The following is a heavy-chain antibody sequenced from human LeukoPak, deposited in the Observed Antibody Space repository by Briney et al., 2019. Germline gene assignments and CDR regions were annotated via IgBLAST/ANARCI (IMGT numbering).Heavy chain of an antibody. Sequence: GGSLRLSCAASGFNSGNYWMSWVRQAPGQRLEWLANIKQDGIETYYLDSVKGRFTISRDNSKNTLYLQMNSLRAEDTAVYYCAKVIVVVTITGPFDYWGQGTLVTVSS. CDR1: GFNSGNYW. D-gene: IGHD3-22*01. CDR3: AKVIVVVTITGPFDY. V-gene: IGHV3-7*03. CDR2: IKQDGIET. J-gene: IGHJ4*02.